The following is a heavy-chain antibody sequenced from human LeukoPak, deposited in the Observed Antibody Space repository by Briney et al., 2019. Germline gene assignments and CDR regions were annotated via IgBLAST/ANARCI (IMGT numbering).Heavy chain of an antibody. J-gene: IGHJ4*02. D-gene: IGHD3-16*01. V-gene: IGHV3-48*03. Sequence: GGSLRLSCAASGFTFSSYEMGWVRQVPGKGLEWVSYISGSGSDIYYADSVKGRFTISRDNAKNSLYLQMNSLRAEDTGVYYWARDASLAGDRVEYWGQGTLVTVSS. CDR2: ISGSGSDI. CDR1: GFTFSSYE. CDR3: ARDASLAGDRVEY.